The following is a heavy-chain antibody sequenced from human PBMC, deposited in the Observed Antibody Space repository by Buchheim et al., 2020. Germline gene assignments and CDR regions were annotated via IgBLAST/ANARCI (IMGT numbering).Heavy chain of an antibody. Sequence: QVQLVESGGGVVQPGRSLRLSCAASGFTFSSYAMHWVRQAPGKGLEWVAVISYDGSNKYYADSVKGRFTISRDNSKNTLYLQMNSLRAEDTAVYYCARDSTGSYSCGDYWGQGTL. V-gene: IGHV3-30-3*01. CDR2: ISYDGSNK. CDR3: ARDSTGSYSCGDY. J-gene: IGHJ4*02. D-gene: IGHD1-26*01. CDR1: GFTFSSYA.